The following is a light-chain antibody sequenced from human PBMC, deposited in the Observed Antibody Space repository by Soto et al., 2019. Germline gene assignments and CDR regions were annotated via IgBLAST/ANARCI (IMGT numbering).Light chain of an antibody. CDR1: QSVSSSY. J-gene: IGKJ4*01. V-gene: IGKV3-20*01. CDR3: QQYGSSPLT. CDR2: GAS. Sequence: EIVLTQSPGTLSLSPGERATLSCRASQSVSSSYLAWYQQKPGQAPRLLIYGASSRATGIPDRFSGSGSGTDFTLTISTLDPEDFAVYYCQQYGSSPLTFGGGTKVDIK.